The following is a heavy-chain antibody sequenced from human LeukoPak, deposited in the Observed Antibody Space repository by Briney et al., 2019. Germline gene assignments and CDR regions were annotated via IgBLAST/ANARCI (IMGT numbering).Heavy chain of an antibody. CDR1: GFTFSDYY. CDR3: ARPDGYNYPY. V-gene: IGHV3-11*04. Sequence: PGGSLRLSCAASGFTFSDYYMTWIRQAPGKGLECISYISSSGSTIYYADSVKGRFTISRDNAKNSLYLQMSSLRAEDTAVYYCARPDGYNYPYWGQGTLVTVSS. D-gene: IGHD5-24*01. J-gene: IGHJ4*02. CDR2: ISSSGSTI.